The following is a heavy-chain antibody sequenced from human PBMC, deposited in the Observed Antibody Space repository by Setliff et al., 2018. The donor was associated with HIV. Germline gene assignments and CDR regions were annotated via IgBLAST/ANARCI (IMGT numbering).Heavy chain of an antibody. V-gene: IGHV4-59*02. Sequence: SETLSLTCAVSGVSVTSHFWSWIRQPPGKGLEWLGCLYYTGRANYNPSLKSRLTVSVDTSKNQFSLKLSSVTAADTAVYYCARDGYNYKKGTSYMDVWGKGTKVTVSS. CDR1: GVSVTSHF. CDR3: ARDGYNYKKGTSYMDV. J-gene: IGHJ6*03. D-gene: IGHD5-12*01. CDR2: LYYTGRA.